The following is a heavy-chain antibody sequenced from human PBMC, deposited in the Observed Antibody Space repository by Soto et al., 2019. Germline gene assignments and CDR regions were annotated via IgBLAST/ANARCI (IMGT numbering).Heavy chain of an antibody. CDR3: ARNQRWKGYYFDD. CDR1: GGSFSGYY. V-gene: IGHV4-34*01. CDR2: INHSGST. D-gene: IGHD4-17*01. Sequence: QVQLQQWGAGLLKPSETLSLTCAVYGGSFSGYYWSWIRQPPGKGLEWIGEINHSGSTNYNPSLKSRVTISVDTSKNQFSLKLSSVTAADTAVYYCARNQRWKGYYFDDWGQGTLVTVSS. J-gene: IGHJ4*02.